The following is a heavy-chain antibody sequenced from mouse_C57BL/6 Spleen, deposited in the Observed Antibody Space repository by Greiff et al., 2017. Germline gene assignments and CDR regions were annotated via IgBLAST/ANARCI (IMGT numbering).Heavy chain of an antibody. D-gene: IGHD1-1*01. CDR2: ISSGGSYT. J-gene: IGHJ2*01. CDR1: GFTFSSYG. CDR3: ARDFTAVVADD. V-gene: IGHV5-6*01. Sequence: EVKLQESGGDLVKPGGSLKLSCAASGFTFSSYGMSWVRQTPDQRLEWVATISSGGSYTYYPDSVKGRFTISRDTAKNTLYLQMSSLESEDADMYYCARDFTAVVADDWGQGTTLTVSS.